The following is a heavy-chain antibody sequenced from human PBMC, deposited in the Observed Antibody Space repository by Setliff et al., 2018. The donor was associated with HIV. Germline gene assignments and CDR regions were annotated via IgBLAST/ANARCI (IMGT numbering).Heavy chain of an antibody. Sequence: SETLSLTCTVSGDSINSYYWSWIRQPAGKGLDWIGRIYTSGTPNYNPSLKRRVTMSLDTSKNQFSLKVRSVTASDTAVYYCARNFWNGPPDYYYDGMDVWGQGTTVTVSS. V-gene: IGHV4-4*07. CDR1: GDSINSYY. J-gene: IGHJ6*02. CDR2: IYTSGTP. CDR3: ARNFWNGPPDYYYDGMDV. D-gene: IGHD3-3*01.